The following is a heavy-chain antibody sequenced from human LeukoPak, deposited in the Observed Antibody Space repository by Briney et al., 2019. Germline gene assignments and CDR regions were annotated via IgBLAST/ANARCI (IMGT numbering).Heavy chain of an antibody. CDR1: GGSISTNTYY. V-gene: IGHV4-39*07. CDR2: IHHRGTT. CDR3: ARKQTGTMYDV. D-gene: IGHD1-7*01. Sequence: SETLSLTCIVSGGSISTNTYYWGWIRLPPGKGLEWIGEIHHRGTTYYNPSLRSRVTISVDTSKNQFSLRLTSVTAADTAVYYCARKQTGTMYDVWGQGTQVTVSS. J-gene: IGHJ4*02.